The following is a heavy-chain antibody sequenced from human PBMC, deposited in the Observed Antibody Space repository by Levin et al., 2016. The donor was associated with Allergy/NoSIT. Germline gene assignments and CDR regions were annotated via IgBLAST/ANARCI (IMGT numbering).Heavy chain of an antibody. CDR2: IYYSGST. Sequence: SETLSLTCTVSGGSISSYYWSWIRQPPGKGLEWIGYIYYSGSTNYNPSLKSRVTISVDTSKNQFSLKLSSVTAADTAVYYCARAGGILTGLYYGMDVWGQGTTVTVSS. CDR1: GGSISSYY. CDR3: ARAGGILTGLYYGMDV. D-gene: IGHD3-9*01. J-gene: IGHJ6*02. V-gene: IGHV4-59*01.